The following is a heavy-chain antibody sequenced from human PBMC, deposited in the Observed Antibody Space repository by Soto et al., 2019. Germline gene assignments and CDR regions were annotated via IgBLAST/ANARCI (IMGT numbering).Heavy chain of an antibody. CDR2: MNPNTGNS. V-gene: IGHV1-8*01. J-gene: IGHJ4*02. CDR3: ARRAETNGWNGFGADKYYFDF. D-gene: IGHD1-1*01. Sequence: QVQLVQSGAEVRKPGASVKVSCEASGYTFPSYDIYWVRQATGQGLEWMGWMNPNTGNSGYAQKFQGRVTMTSDTSISTAHIELSSLRSEDTAVYYCARRAETNGWNGFGADKYYFDFWGQGTLVTVSS. CDR1: GYTFPSYD.